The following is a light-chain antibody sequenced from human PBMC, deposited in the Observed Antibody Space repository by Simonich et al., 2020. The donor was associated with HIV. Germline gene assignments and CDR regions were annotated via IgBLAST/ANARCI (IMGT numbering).Light chain of an antibody. V-gene: IGKV1-5*03. CDR3: QQYNSYPWT. J-gene: IGKJ1*01. Sequence: DIQKTQSPSTLSASVGDRVTITCRASQSISSGLAWYQQKPGKAPKLLIYKASSLESGVPSRFSGSGSGTEFTLTISSLQPDDFATYYCQQYNSYPWTFGQGTKVEIK. CDR1: QSISSG. CDR2: KAS.